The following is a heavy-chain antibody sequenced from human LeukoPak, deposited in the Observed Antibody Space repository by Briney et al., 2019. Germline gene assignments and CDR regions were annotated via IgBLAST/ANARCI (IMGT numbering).Heavy chain of an antibody. D-gene: IGHD5-12*01. J-gene: IGHJ5*02. CDR3: ARHLASYRGNGLGDWFEA. Sequence: ASVKVSCKASGYTFTGYYMHWVRQAPGQGLEWMGWINPNSGATNYAQSFQGRVTMTRDTSISTAYMELSRLTSDDTAVYYCARHLASYRGNGLGDWFEAWGRGTLVTVSS. CDR1: GYTFTGYY. CDR2: INPNSGAT. V-gene: IGHV1-2*02.